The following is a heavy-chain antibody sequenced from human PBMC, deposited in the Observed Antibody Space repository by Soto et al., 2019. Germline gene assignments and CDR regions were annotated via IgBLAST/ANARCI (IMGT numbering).Heavy chain of an antibody. J-gene: IGHJ1*01. V-gene: IGHV4-59*01. CDR3: ARDSGYDYGDYVHFQH. CDR1: GGSISSYY. CDR2: IYYSGST. Sequence: QVRLQESGPGLVKPSETLSLTCTVSGGSISSYYWSWIRQPPGKGLAWIGCIYYSGSTNHNPSLKSRVTISVDTSKNQCSLKLSSVTAADTAVYYCARDSGYDYGDYVHFQHWGQGTLVTVSS. D-gene: IGHD4-17*01.